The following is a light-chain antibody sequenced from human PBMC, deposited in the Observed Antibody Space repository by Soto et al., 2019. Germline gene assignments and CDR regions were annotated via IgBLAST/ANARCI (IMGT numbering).Light chain of an antibody. CDR1: SSDVGGYNY. J-gene: IGLJ2*01. CDR3: SSYGGSNNLL. V-gene: IGLV2-8*01. Sequence: HSVLTQPPSASGSPGQSVTISCTGTSSDVGGYNYVSWYQQHPGKAPKLMIYEVSKRPSGVPDRFSGSKSGNTASLTVSGLQAEDEADYYCSSYGGSNNLLFGGGTKLTVL. CDR2: EVS.